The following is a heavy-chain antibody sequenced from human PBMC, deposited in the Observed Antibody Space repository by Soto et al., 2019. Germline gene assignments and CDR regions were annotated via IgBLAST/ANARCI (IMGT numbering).Heavy chain of an antibody. J-gene: IGHJ4*02. CDR1: GGSISDSDW. CDR2: IFHSGST. V-gene: IGHV4-4*02. D-gene: IGHD1-26*01. CDR3: AGAWEHLHFDY. Sequence: PSATLSLTCVLSGGSISDSDWWRWVRQPPGKGLEWIGEIFHSGSTNYDPSVQSRVTISVDTSKNHFSLELTSVTAADTAVYYCAGAWEHLHFDYWGQGALVTASS.